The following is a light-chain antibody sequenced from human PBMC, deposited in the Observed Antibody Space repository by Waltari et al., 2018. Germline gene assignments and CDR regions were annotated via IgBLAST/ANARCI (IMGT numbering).Light chain of an antibody. Sequence: QSALTQPRSVSGSPGPSVTISCTGTSSDAGGYNYVPWYQQHPGKAPKLMIYDVNTRPSGVPDRFSGSKSGDTASLTISGLQAEDEADYYCISYTTRRLWVFGGGTQLTVL. J-gene: IGLJ3*02. V-gene: IGLV2-11*01. CDR1: SSDAGGYNY. CDR3: ISYTTRRLWV. CDR2: DVN.